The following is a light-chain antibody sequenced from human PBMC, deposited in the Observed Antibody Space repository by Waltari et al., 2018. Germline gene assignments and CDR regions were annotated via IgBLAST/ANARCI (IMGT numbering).Light chain of an antibody. CDR3: MQSLQALWT. CDR2: LGS. J-gene: IGKJ1*01. CDR1: QSLLHSNGNNY. V-gene: IGKV2-28*01. Sequence: DIVMTQFPVSLPVTPGEPASISCRSRQSLLHSNGNNYLDWYLQKPGQSPQLLIYLGSNRASWGPDRVSGSGSGTDFTLKISRVEAEDVGVYYCMQSLQALWTFGPGTKVEFK.